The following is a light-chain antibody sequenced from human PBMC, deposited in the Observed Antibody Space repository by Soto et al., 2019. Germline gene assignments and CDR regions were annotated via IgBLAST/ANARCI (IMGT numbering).Light chain of an antibody. V-gene: IGKV3D-15*01. CDR1: QTGSNSY. CDR2: GVY. CDR3: QQYNNWPPWT. Sequence: IVLTQSPGTLSLSPGERATLSCRASQTGSNSYLAWYQHKSGQAPRLLIYGVYTRASGIPDRFSGSGSGTEFTLTISSLQSEDFAVYYCQQYNNWPPWTFGQGTKVDIK. J-gene: IGKJ1*01.